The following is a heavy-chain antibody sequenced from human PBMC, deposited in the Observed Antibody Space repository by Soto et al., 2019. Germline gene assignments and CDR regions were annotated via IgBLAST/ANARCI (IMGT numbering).Heavy chain of an antibody. CDR1: GYTFFSYG. J-gene: IGHJ6*02. CDR3: ARVGAIEDSYHYGMDV. Sequence: ASVKVSCKASGYTFFSYGISWVRQAPGQGLEWMGWISAYNDNTNFAQKLQGRVTMTTDTSTSTAYMELRSLRSDDTAVYYCARVGAIEDSYHYGMDVWGQGTTVTVSS. D-gene: IGHD1-26*01. V-gene: IGHV1-18*01. CDR2: ISAYNDNT.